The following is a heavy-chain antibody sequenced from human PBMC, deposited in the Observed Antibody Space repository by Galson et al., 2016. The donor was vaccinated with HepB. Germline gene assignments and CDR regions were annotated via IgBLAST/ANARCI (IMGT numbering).Heavy chain of an antibody. CDR2: NRGSGGSP. V-gene: IGHV3-23*01. Sequence: SLRLSCAASGFSFSNYAISWVRQTPGKGLEWVSDNRGSGGSPYYADSVLGRFTITRDNSKNTLYLQMNSLRAEDTALYYCAKAKDRGYDSGCLDNWGQGTLVTVSS. J-gene: IGHJ4*02. CDR1: GFSFSNYA. CDR3: AKAKDRGYDSGCLDN. D-gene: IGHD6-19*01.